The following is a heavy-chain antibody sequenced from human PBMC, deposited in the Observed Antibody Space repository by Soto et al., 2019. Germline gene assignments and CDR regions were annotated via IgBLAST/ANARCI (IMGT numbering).Heavy chain of an antibody. D-gene: IGHD1-26*01. CDR1: GDSVSSNSAG. J-gene: IGHJ4*01. CDR2: TYYRSKWYY. CDR3: ARGEQYSGRIFDY. Sequence: SQTLSLTCAITGDSVSSNSAGWSWVRQSPSRGLEWLGRTYYRSKWYYEYAVSVRGRITINPDTSKNQYSLQLNSVTPEDTAVYFCARGEQYSGRIFDYWGQGTRVIVSS. V-gene: IGHV6-1*01.